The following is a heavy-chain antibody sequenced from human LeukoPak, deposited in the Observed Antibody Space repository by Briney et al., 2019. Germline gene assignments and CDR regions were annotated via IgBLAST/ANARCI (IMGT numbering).Heavy chain of an antibody. CDR2: VYYGGSS. Sequence: SETLSLTCSVSGASISTSKFYWGYIRQPPGKGLEWIGTVYYGGSSYYKPSLKSRVTISFDTTKNQFSLKLSSVTAADTAVYYCARREVNCGGDCLDYWGQGTLVTVSS. V-gene: IGHV4-39*01. D-gene: IGHD2-21*01. J-gene: IGHJ4*02. CDR1: GASISTSKFY. CDR3: ARREVNCGGDCLDY.